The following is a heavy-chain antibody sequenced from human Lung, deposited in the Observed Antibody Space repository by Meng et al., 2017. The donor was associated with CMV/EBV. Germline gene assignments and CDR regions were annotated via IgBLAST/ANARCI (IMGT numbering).Heavy chain of an antibody. CDR1: GGTFSSYT. CDR2: IIPILGIA. J-gene: IGHJ6*02. V-gene: IGHV1-69*04. CDR3: ARDSSGDSSPGDYYYYGMDV. Sequence: SXXVSXKASGGTFSSYTISWVRQAPGQGLEWMGRIIPILGIANYAQKFQGRATITADKSTSTAYMQLSSLRSEDTAVYYCARDSSGDSSPGDYYYYGMDVXGQGXTVTVSS. D-gene: IGHD3-22*01.